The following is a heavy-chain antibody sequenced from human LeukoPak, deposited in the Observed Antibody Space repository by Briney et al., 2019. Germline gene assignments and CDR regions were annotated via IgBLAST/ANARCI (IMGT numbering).Heavy chain of an antibody. Sequence: SGGSLRLSCAASGFTFSSYWMSWVRQAPGKGLEWVGFIRSKAYGGTTEYAASVKGRFTISRDDSKSIAYLQMNSLKTEDTAVYYCTRGSIAVAGGRGYYFDYWGQGTLVTVSS. V-gene: IGHV3-49*04. J-gene: IGHJ4*02. CDR3: TRGSIAVAGGRGYYFDY. CDR1: GFTFSSYW. D-gene: IGHD6-19*01. CDR2: IRSKAYGGTT.